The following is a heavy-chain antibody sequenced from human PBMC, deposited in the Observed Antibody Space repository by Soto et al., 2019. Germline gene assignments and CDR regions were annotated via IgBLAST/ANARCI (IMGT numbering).Heavy chain of an antibody. CDR1: GFMFSAYA. CDR2: MSYDGTNT. D-gene: IGHD6-19*01. V-gene: IGHV3-30-3*01. CDR3: ARDPSPYTSGWYGIDF. Sequence: QVQLVESGGGVVQPGASLRLSCTASGFMFSAYAMLWVRQAPGKGLEWVAAMSYDGTNTYYADSVKGRFTISRDNSKNTLFLQMSSLTADDSAVYYCARDPSPYTSGWYGIDFWRLGTLVTVAA. J-gene: IGHJ4*01.